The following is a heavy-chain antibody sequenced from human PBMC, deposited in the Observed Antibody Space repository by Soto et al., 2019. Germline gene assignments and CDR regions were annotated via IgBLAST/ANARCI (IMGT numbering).Heavy chain of an antibody. CDR2: IIPMFGSA. CDR3: ARGGDIVLVPTDISWFDP. V-gene: IGHV1-69*12. Sequence: QVQLVQSGAEVKKPGSSVKVSCKAAGGTFSNYAISWVRQAPGQGLEWMGGIIPMFGSANYAQMFQGRVTITADESTSTAYMELSSLRSEDTAVYYCARGGDIVLVPTDISWFDPWGQGTLVTVSS. CDR1: GGTFSNYA. D-gene: IGHD2-2*01. J-gene: IGHJ5*02.